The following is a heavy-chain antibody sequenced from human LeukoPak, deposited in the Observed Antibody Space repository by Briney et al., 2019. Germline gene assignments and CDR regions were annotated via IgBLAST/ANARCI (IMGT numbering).Heavy chain of an antibody. CDR3: ARWASSTANSLWNRYYYGMDV. V-gene: IGHV3-30-3*01. CDR1: GFTFSSYA. D-gene: IGHD2-2*01. J-gene: IGHJ6*02. Sequence: QPGRSLRLSCAASGFTFSSYAMHWVRQAPGKGLEWVAVISYDGSNKYYADSVKGRFTISRDNSKNTLYLQMNSLRAEDTAVYYCARWASSTANSLWNRYYYGMDVWGQGTTVTVSS. CDR2: ISYDGSNK.